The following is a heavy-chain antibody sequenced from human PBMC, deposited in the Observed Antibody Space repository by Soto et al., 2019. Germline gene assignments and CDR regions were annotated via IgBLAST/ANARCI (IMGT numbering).Heavy chain of an antibody. Sequence: QVQLQQWGAGLLKPSETLSLTCAVYGGSFSGYYWSWIRQPPGKGLEWIGEINHSGSTNYNPSLKSRVTTSVDTSKNQFSLKLSSVTAADTAVYYCARGVFGVVPIDYWGQGTLVTVSS. D-gene: IGHD3-3*01. CDR3: ARGVFGVVPIDY. CDR1: GGSFSGYY. V-gene: IGHV4-34*01. CDR2: INHSGST. J-gene: IGHJ4*02.